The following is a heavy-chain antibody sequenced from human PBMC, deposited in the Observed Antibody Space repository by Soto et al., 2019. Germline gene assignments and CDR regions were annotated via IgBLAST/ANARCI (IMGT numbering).Heavy chain of an antibody. D-gene: IGHD6-19*01. Sequence: QVQLVESGGGVVQPGRSLRLSCAASGFTFSSYGMHWVRQAPGKGLEWVAVISYDGSNKYYADSVKGRFTISRDNSKNTLYLQMNSLSAEDTAVYYCAKIVVAVAGSIDYWGQGTLVTVSS. CDR3: AKIVVAVAGSIDY. CDR1: GFTFSSYG. CDR2: ISYDGSNK. J-gene: IGHJ4*02. V-gene: IGHV3-30*18.